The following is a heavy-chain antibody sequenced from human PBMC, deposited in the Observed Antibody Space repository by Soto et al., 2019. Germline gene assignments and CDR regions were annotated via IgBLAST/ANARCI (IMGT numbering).Heavy chain of an antibody. V-gene: IGHV3-23*01. CDR3: AKEQQQLVSDY. CDR1: EITFRSRA. D-gene: IGHD6-13*01. J-gene: IGHJ4*02. CDR2: TTDSGGDT. Sequence: GGSLRLSCVASEITFRSRAMSWVRQAPGEGLEWVSTTTDSGGDTKYADSVRGRFTVSRENSKNTLYLQMNNLRPEDTAVYYCAKEQQQLVSDYWGQGILVTVSS.